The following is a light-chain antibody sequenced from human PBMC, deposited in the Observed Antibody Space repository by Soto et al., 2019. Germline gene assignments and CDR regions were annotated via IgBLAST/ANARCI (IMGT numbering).Light chain of an antibody. Sequence: EIGMTQSPATLSLSPGERATLSCWASHSISNKLAWYQHRPGQAPRLLIYDTSTRAAGVPARFSGSGSGTDFTLTISSLQSEDFAVYYCQQYDNWRSITFGQGTRLEIK. CDR2: DTS. CDR1: HSISNK. J-gene: IGKJ5*01. V-gene: IGKV3-15*01. CDR3: QQYDNWRSIT.